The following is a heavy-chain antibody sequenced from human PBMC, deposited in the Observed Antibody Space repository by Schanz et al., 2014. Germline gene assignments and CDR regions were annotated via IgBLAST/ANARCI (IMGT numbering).Heavy chain of an antibody. J-gene: IGHJ6*02. CDR3: ATSYSSSSYFYVMDV. Sequence: EVQLVESGGGLVEPGGSLRLSCEASGFTFSTSAMSWVRQAPGKGLEWISYISSGSSTIHYADSVKGRFTISRDNAKNSLFLQMNSLRAEDTAIYYCATSYSSSSYFYVMDVWGQGTTVTVSS. CDR1: GFTFSTSA. CDR2: ISSGSSTI. V-gene: IGHV3-48*04. D-gene: IGHD6-6*01.